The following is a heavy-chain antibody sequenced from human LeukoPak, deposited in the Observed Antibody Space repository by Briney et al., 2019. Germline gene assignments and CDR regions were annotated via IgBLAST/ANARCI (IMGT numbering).Heavy chain of an antibody. D-gene: IGHD3-22*01. V-gene: IGHV4-34*01. CDR2: INHSGST. J-gene: IGHJ4*02. CDR1: GGSFSGYY. CDR3: ARGKYGPSYYYDSSGYRLFDY. Sequence: SETLSLTCAVYGGSFSGYYWSWIRQPPGKGLEWIGEINHSGSTNYNPSLKSRVTISVDTSKNQFSLKLSSVTAADTAVYYCARGKYGPSYYYDSSGYRLFDYWGQGTLVTVSS.